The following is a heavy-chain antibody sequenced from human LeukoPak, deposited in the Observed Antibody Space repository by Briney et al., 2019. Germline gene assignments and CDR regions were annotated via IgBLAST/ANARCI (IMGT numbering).Heavy chain of an antibody. J-gene: IGHJ4*02. V-gene: IGHV3-23*01. CDR3: AKDMRGSYLDY. CDR1: GFTFSNYA. D-gene: IGHD1-26*01. CDR2: SSAYNDIT. Sequence: GGSLRLSCAASGFTFSNYAMSWVRQAPGKGLEWVSFSSAYNDITYYADSVKGRFTISRDNSKNTLYLQMNSLRAEDTAVYYCAKDMRGSYLDYWGQGTLVTVSS.